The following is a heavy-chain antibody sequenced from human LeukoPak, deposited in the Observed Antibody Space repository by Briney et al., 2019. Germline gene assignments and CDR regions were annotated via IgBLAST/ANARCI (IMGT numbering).Heavy chain of an antibody. D-gene: IGHD6-19*01. CDR3: ARDKWSGWSFDF. V-gene: IGHV3-48*03. CDR2: IGSDEDTI. CDR1: GFTVSRNY. Sequence: QPGGSLRLSCAASGFTVSRNYMSWVRQAPGKGLEWVSYIGSDEDTIYYAGSVKGRFTISRDNSKNSLYLQMNSLRVEDTAIYYCARDKWSGWSFDFWGQGTLVTVSS. J-gene: IGHJ4*02.